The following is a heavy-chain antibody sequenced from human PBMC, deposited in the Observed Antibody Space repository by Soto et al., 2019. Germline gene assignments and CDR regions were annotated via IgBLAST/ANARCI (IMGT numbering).Heavy chain of an antibody. Sequence: QVQLLQSGAEVKKPGSSVKVSCKASGGTFSRYAISWVRQAPGQGLEWMGGIIPSFGTTNYAQKCQGRVTITADESTSTAYMELSSLRSEDTAVYYCARHAYDSSGYYRYYFHYWGQGALVTVSS. CDR1: GGTFSRYA. D-gene: IGHD3-22*01. V-gene: IGHV1-69*12. CDR3: ARHAYDSSGYYRYYFHY. J-gene: IGHJ4*02. CDR2: IIPSFGTT.